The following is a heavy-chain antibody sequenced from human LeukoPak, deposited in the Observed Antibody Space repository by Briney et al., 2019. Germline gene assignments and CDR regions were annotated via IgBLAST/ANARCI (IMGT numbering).Heavy chain of an antibody. Sequence: SVKVSRKASGYTFTSYDINWVRQATGQGREWMGWMNPNCGNLDYPQKVQGRVTMTRNTSISTAYMELSSLRSEDTAVYYCARVIWGPVDYYYMDVWGKGTTVTVSS. CDR2: MNPNCGNL. CDR1: GYTFTSYD. V-gene: IGHV1-8*01. J-gene: IGHJ6*03. CDR3: ARVIWGPVDYYYMDV. D-gene: IGHD3-16*01.